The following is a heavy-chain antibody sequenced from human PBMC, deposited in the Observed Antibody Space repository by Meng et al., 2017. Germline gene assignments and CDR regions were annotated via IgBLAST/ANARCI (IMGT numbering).Heavy chain of an antibody. J-gene: IGHJ4*02. Sequence: HGQLVESGADVKQPGAAVKVSCEASGYTLSSDGFSWVRQAPGQGLEWLGWINTYNGKTDYAQKFQGRITMTTDTFTSTAYMELRNLRSDDTAVYYCATRGNPYLNCWGQGTLVTVSS. CDR2: INTYNGKT. V-gene: IGHV1-18*01. CDR3: ATRGNPYLNC. CDR1: GYTLSSDG.